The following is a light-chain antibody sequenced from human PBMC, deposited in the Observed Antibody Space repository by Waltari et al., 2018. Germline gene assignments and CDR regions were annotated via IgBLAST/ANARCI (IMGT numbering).Light chain of an antibody. CDR2: DAS. V-gene: IGKV1-33*01. J-gene: IGKJ5*01. CDR3: QQFDDLPIT. Sequence: DIQMTQSPSSLSASVGDRVTLTCQASQDIKANINWYHQKPGKAPKVLIYDASNLETGIPSRFSGSGSGTDFSLTISSLQPEDIGTYYCQQFDDLPITFGQGTRLDFK. CDR1: QDIKAN.